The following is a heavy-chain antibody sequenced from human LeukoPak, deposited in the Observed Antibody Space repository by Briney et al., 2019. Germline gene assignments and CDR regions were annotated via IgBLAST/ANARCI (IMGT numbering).Heavy chain of an antibody. V-gene: IGHV4-39*07. J-gene: IGHJ5*02. D-gene: IGHD2-15*01. Sequence: SETLSLTCTVSGGSISSSSYYWGWIRQPPGKGLEWIGCVYNSGSTNYNPSLKSRVTISVDTSKNQFSLKLSSVTAADTAVYYCARGEILFNPWGQGTLVTVSS. CDR3: ARGEILFNP. CDR2: VYNSGST. CDR1: GGSISSSSYY.